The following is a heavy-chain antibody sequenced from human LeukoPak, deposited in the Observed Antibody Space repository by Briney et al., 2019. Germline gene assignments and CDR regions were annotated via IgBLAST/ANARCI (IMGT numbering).Heavy chain of an antibody. CDR1: GYTLTELS. CDR3: ATTVGIADRPGGNLFDY. Sequence: ASVKVSCKVSGYTLTELSMHWVRQAPGKGLEWMGGFDPEDGETIYAQKFQGRVTMTEDTSTDTAYMELSSLRSEDTAVYYCATTVGIADRPGGNLFDYWGQGTLVTVSS. J-gene: IGHJ4*02. D-gene: IGHD6-6*01. V-gene: IGHV1-24*01. CDR2: FDPEDGET.